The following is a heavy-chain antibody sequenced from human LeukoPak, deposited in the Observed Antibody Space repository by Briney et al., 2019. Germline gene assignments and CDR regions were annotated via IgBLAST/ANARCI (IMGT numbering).Heavy chain of an antibody. CDR2: IRYDGSNQ. CDR1: GFTFSSYD. Sequence: PGGSQRLSCTASGFTFSSYDMTWVRQAPGKGLEWVAFIRYDGSNQYYGDSVKGRFTISRDNSKNTLYLQMNRLRVEDTAVYYCAKRFESSGYGIDYWGQGTLVTVSS. J-gene: IGHJ4*02. D-gene: IGHD3-22*01. V-gene: IGHV3-30*02. CDR3: AKRFESSGYGIDY.